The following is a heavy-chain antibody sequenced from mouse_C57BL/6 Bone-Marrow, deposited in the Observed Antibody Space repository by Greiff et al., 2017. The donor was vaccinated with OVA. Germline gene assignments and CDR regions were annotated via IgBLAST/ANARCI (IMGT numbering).Heavy chain of an antibody. V-gene: IGHV5-9*01. CDR1: GFTFSSYT. Sequence: EVHLVESGGGLVKPGGSLKLSCAASGFTFSSYTMSWVRQTPEKRLEWVATISGGGGNTYYPDSVKGRFTISRDNAKNTLYLQMSSLRSEDTALYYCARRYIGYFDYWGQGTTLTVSS. CDR3: ARRYIGYFDY. CDR2: ISGGGGNT. D-gene: IGHD2-14*01. J-gene: IGHJ2*01.